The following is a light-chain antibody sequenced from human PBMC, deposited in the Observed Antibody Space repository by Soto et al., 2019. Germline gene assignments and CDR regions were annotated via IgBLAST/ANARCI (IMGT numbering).Light chain of an antibody. Sequence: EIVMTQSPATLSVSPGERATLSCRASQGVSSNLAWYQQKPGQSPRLLIYRASTRATGVPARLSGSGSGTEFTLTISSLQSEDFAVYYCQQYNNWPKMFGQGTKVDIK. V-gene: IGKV3-15*01. CDR1: QGVSSN. CDR2: RAS. CDR3: QQYNNWPKM. J-gene: IGKJ1*01.